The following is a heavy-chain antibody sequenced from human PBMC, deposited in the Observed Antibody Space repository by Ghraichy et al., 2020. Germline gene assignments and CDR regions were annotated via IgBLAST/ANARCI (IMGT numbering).Heavy chain of an antibody. V-gene: IGHV4-59*01. CDR2: IYYSGST. CDR1: GGSISSYY. Sequence: SETLSLTCTVSGGSISSYYWSWIRQPPGKGLEWIGYIYYSGSTNYNPSLKSRVTISVDTSKNQFSLKLSSVTAADTAVYYCARTGPKAGQQLVPPWYYGMDVWGQGTTVTVSS. J-gene: IGHJ6*02. CDR3: ARTGPKAGQQLVPPWYYGMDV. D-gene: IGHD6-13*01.